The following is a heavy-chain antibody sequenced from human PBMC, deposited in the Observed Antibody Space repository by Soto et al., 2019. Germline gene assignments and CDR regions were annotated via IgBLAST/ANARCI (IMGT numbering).Heavy chain of an antibody. CDR2: IFYTGTT. D-gene: IGHD2-2*01. J-gene: IGHJ5*02. V-gene: IGHV4-39*02. CDR1: GGSISYNSYY. Sequence: SETLSLTCAVSGGSISYNSYYWGWIRQPPGKGLEWVGGIFYTGTTYYSPSLKDRVTISVDTSKNSFSLNLTSVTAADTAVYFCARLVVVAPVANAWGQGTLATVSS. CDR3: ARLVVVAPVANA.